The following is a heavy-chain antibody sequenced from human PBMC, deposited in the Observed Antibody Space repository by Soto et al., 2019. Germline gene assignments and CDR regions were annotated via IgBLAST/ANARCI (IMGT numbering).Heavy chain of an antibody. CDR2: IYWDDDK. CDR3: AHIVVAGLGYYFDY. D-gene: IGHD6-19*01. V-gene: IGHV2-5*02. Sequence: QITLKESGPTLVKPTQTLTLTCTFSGFSLSSTRMAVGWIRQPPGKALEWLALIYWDDDKRYSPFLKSSLTITKDTSKNQVVLTMSNMDPVDTARYSCAHIVVAGLGYYFDYWGQGTLVTVSS. J-gene: IGHJ4*02. CDR1: GFSLSSTRMA.